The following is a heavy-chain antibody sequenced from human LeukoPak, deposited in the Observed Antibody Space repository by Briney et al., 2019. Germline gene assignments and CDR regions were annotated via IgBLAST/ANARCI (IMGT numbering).Heavy chain of an antibody. V-gene: IGHV4-59*08. CDR1: GGSISSHY. J-gene: IGHJ4*02. CDR3: ARTYNTYYFDY. D-gene: IGHD1-14*01. CDR2: IYYSGST. Sequence: SETLSLTCTVSGGSISSHYWSWIRQPPGKGLEWTGYIYYSGSTNYNPSLKSRVTISVDTSKNQFSLKLSSVTAADTAVYYCARTYNTYYFDYWGQGTLVTVSS.